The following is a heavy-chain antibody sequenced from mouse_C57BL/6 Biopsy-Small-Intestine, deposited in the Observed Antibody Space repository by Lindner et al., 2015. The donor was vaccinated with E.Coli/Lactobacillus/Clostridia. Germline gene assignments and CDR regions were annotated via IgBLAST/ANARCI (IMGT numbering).Heavy chain of an antibody. CDR2: VWTGGGT. CDR3: ARTGMVTTCPYAMDY. D-gene: IGHD2-2*01. Sequence: VQLQESGPGLVAPSQSLSITCTVSGFSLTSYAISWVRQPPGKDLEWLGVVWTGGGTNYNSALKSRLSISKDNSKSQVFLKMNSLQTDDTARYYCARTGMVTTCPYAMDYWGQGTSVTVSS. V-gene: IGHV2-9-1*01. J-gene: IGHJ4*01. CDR1: GFSLTSYA.